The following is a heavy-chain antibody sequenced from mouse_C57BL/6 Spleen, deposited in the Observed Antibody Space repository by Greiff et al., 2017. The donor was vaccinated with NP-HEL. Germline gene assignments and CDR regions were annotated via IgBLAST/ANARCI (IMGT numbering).Heavy chain of an antibody. CDR2: IYPGDGDT. J-gene: IGHJ4*01. D-gene: IGHD2-2*01. CDR1: GYAFSSYW. CDR3: ARKRGGGYDVIAMDY. V-gene: IGHV1-80*01. Sequence: VQLQQSGAELVKPGASVKISCKASGYAFSSYWMNWVKQRPGKGLEWIGQIYPGDGDTNYNGKFKGKATLTADKSSSTAYMQLSSLTSEDSAVYFCARKRGGGYDVIAMDYWGQGTSVTVSS.